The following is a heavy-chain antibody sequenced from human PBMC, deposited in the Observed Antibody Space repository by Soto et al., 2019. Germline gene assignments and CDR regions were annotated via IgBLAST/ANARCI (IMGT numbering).Heavy chain of an antibody. V-gene: IGHV1-69*01. D-gene: IGHD5-18*01. CDR2: IIPILGTT. Sequence: QVQLVQSGAEVKKPGSSVKVSCKASGGTFSSYAISWVRQAPGQGLEWMGGIIPILGTTNYAQKFQGRVKTTTDQSTSTAYRELSSRRAEDTAIYYCARDALRIQLCHHFDYRGQGTLVTVSS. CDR3: ARDALRIQLCHHFDY. J-gene: IGHJ4*02. CDR1: GGTFSSYA.